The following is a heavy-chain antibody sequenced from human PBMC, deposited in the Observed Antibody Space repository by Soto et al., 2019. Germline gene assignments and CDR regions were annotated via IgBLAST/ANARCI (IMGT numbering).Heavy chain of an antibody. CDR3: THDYGDYRYYFDY. V-gene: IGHV3-15*01. Sequence: PWWSLRVSCSASGFTCTYAWMSWVRQAPGKGPEWVGRIKSKTDGGTTDYAAPVKGRFTISRDDSKDTLYLQMNSLKIEDTAVYYCTHDYGDYRYYFDYWGPGTLVTVSS. CDR2: IKSKTDGGTT. J-gene: IGHJ4*02. D-gene: IGHD4-17*01. CDR1: GFTCTYAW.